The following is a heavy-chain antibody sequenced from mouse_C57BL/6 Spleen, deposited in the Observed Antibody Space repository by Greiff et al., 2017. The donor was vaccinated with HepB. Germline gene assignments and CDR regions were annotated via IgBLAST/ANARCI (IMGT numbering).Heavy chain of an antibody. CDR3: ARGDYSNFDY. J-gene: IGHJ2*01. CDR2: IDPSDSYT. Sequence: QVQLQQPGAELVMPGASVKLSCKASGYTFTSYWMHWVKQRPGQGLEWIGEIDPSDSYTNYNQKFKGKSTLTVDKSSSTAYMQLSSLTSADSAVYYCARGDYSNFDYWGQGTTLTVSS. V-gene: IGHV1-69*01. CDR1: GYTFTSYW. D-gene: IGHD2-5*01.